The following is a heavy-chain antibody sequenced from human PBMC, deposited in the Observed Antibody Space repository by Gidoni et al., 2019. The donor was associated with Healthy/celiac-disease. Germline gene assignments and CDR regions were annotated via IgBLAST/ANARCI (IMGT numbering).Heavy chain of an antibody. V-gene: IGHV3-23*01. CDR2: ISGSGCST. D-gene: IGHD6-19*01. Sequence: EVQLLESGGGLVQPGGSLTRSCAASGIPFSSYALSWVRQAPGKGLEWVSSISGSGCSTYYADSVKGRFTISRDNSKNTLYLQMNSLRAEDTAVYYCAKDGVAVAGTDAFDIWGQGTMVTVSS. J-gene: IGHJ3*02. CDR1: GIPFSSYA. CDR3: AKDGVAVAGTDAFDI.